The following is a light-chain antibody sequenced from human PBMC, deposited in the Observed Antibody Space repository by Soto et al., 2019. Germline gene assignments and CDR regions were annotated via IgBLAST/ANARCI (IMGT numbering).Light chain of an antibody. Sequence: EILMTQSPATLSVSPGERVTLSCRASQSVSSYLAWYQQKPGQPPRLLIYGASTRATGIPDRFSGSGSGTDFTLTISSLEPEDFAVYYCQQYESSPRTFGQGTKVDIK. CDR1: QSVSSY. V-gene: IGKV3D-15*01. CDR2: GAS. J-gene: IGKJ1*01. CDR3: QQYESSPRT.